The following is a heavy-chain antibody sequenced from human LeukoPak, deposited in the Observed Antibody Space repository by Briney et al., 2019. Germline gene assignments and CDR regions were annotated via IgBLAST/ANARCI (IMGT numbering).Heavy chain of an antibody. CDR3: AKDTRDTAIYYMDV. D-gene: IGHD5-18*01. V-gene: IGHV3-43D*03. CDR2: ISWDGGST. CDR1: GFTFDDYA. J-gene: IGHJ6*03. Sequence: GGSLRLSCAASGFTFDDYAMHWVRQAPGKGLEWVSLISWDGGSTYYADSVKGRFTISRDNSKNSLYLQMNSLRAEDTALYYCAKDTRDTAIYYMDVWGKGTTVTVSS.